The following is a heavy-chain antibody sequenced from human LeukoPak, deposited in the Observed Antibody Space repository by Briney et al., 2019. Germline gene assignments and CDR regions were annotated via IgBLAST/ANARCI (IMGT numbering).Heavy chain of an antibody. J-gene: IGHJ4*02. D-gene: IGHD2-2*01. CDR3: ARGYCSSTSCGADFDY. Sequence: SETLSLTCTVSGGSISSYYWSWIRQPPGKGLEWIGYIYYSGSTNYNPSLKSRVTISVDTSKNQFSLKLSSVTAADTAVYYCARGYCSSTSCGADFDYWGQGTLVTVSS. CDR2: IYYSGST. V-gene: IGHV4-59*01. CDR1: GGSISSYY.